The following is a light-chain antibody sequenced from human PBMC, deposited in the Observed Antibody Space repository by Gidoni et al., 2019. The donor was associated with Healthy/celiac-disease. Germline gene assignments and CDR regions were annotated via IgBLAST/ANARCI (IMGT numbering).Light chain of an antibody. CDR2: DAS. CDR3: QQRSNWLIT. CDR1: QSVSSY. J-gene: IGKJ5*01. V-gene: IGKV3-11*01. Sequence: EIVLTQSPATLSFSPGERATLSCRASQSVSSYLAWYQQKPGQAPRLLIYDASNRATGIPARFSGSGSGTDFTLTISSLEPEDFAVYYCQQRSNWLITFGQGTRLEIK.